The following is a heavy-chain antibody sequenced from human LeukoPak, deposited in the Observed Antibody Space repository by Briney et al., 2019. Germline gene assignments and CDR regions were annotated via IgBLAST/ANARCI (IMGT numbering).Heavy chain of an antibody. CDR2: IISSSSHI. V-gene: IGHV3-21*01. D-gene: IGHD2-2*01. Sequence: PGGSLRLSCAASGITFSGYSMNWVRQAPGKGLEWVSSIISSSSHIYYADSVKGRFTISRDNANNSLNLQMNSLRAEDTAVYYCAGTRAPSNGRVLYYMDVWGKGTTVTVSS. CDR3: AGTRAPSNGRVLYYMDV. J-gene: IGHJ6*03. CDR1: GITFSGYS.